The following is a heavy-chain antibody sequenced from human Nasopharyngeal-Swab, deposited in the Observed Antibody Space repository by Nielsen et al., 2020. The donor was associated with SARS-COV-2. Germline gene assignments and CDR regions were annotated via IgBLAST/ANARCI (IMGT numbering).Heavy chain of an antibody. D-gene: IGHD6-19*01. Sequence: GESLKISCVASGFTFSNYEMNWVRQAPGKGLEWVSFISSGETTIQYADSVKDRFTISRDDAKNSLFLQMNSLRAEDAAVYYCVRASRGWSWDQGTLVTVSS. V-gene: IGHV3-48*03. CDR3: VRASRGWS. CDR1: GFTFSNYE. J-gene: IGHJ5*01. CDR2: ISSGETTI.